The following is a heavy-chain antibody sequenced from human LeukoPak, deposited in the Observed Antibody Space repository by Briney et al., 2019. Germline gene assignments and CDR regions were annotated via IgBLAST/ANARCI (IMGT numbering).Heavy chain of an antibody. CDR2: IINSGDT. CDR3: AKMKGHPLPKYYMDV. CDR1: GFTFSNFA. D-gene: IGHD1-26*01. V-gene: IGHV3-23*01. Sequence: GGSLRLSCAASGFTFSNFAMSWVRRTPGKGLEWVSGIINSGDTLYGDSVKGRFTISRDNSKNALYLEMNSLRAEDTAIYYCAKMKGHPLPKYYMDVWGQGTTVTVSS. J-gene: IGHJ6*01.